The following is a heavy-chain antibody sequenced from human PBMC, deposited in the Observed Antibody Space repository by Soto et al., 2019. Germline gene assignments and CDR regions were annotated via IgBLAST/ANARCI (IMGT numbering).Heavy chain of an antibody. CDR2: VWHDGNNE. CDR3: VRDQFRTTRRHPNYFPL. J-gene: IGHJ1*01. CDR1: GFPFSNYG. V-gene: IGHV3-33*08. D-gene: IGHD2-2*01. Sequence: RGSPGLGCTVNGFPFSNYGIHLVRQSPGKGLEWVGFVWHDGNNEYYADSLKGRITISRDISNNTVSLLISSLRAEDSAVYYCVRDQFRTTRRHPNYFPLWGQGTLVTLST.